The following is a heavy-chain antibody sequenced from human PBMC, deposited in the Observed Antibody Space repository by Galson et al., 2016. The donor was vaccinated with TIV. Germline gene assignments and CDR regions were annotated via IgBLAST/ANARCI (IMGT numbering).Heavy chain of an antibody. CDR2: IYSDGNA. V-gene: IGHV3-53*05. CDR1: GFIVNTKY. Sequence: SLRLSCAASGFIVNTKYVSWVRQAPGKVLEWVSVIYSDGNAYYADSAKGRFTISGDNSQSTLYLQMNSLRGDDTAVYYCARETVWGQGTTVTVSS. J-gene: IGHJ6*02. CDR3: ARETV.